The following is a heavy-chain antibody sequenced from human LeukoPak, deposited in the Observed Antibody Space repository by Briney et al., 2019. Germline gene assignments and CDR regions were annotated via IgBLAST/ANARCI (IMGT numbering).Heavy chain of an antibody. V-gene: IGHV4-39*01. CDR2: IYYSGST. D-gene: IGHD3-10*01. J-gene: IGHJ5*02. CDR1: GGSISSSSYY. Sequence: SETLSLTCTVSGGSISSSSYYWGWIRQPPGKGLEWIGSIYYSGSTYYSPSLKSRVTISVDTSKNQFSLKLSSVTAADTAVYYCASLRNYGSEFDPWGQGTLVTVSS. CDR3: ASLRNYGSEFDP.